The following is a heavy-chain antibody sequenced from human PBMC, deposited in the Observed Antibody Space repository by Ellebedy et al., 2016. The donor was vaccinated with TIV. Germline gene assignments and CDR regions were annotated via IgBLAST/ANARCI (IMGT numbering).Heavy chain of an antibody. CDR1: GFTFDDYG. D-gene: IGHD5-12*01. V-gene: IGHV3-20*04. CDR3: AKDPTYSGYDSHFDY. Sequence: GESLKISXAASGFTFDDYGMSWVRQAPGKGLEWVSGINWNGGSTGYADSVKGRFTVSRDNAKNSLYLQMNSLRAEDTALYYCAKDPTYSGYDSHFDYWGQGTLVTVSS. J-gene: IGHJ4*02. CDR2: INWNGGST.